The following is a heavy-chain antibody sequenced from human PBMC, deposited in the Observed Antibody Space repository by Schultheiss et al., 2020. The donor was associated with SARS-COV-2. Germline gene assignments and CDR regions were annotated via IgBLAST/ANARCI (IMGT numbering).Heavy chain of an antibody. CDR1: GFTVSSNY. CDR2: IYSCGST. V-gene: IGHV3-66*03. D-gene: IGHD6-19*01. CDR3: ARENSSGTYYYYYYGMDV. J-gene: IGHJ6*02. Sequence: GGSLRLSCAASGFTVSSNYMSWVRQAPGKGLEWVSVIYSCGSTYNAGSVKGRFTICRDNSKNTLYLQMNSLRADDTAVYYCARENSSGTYYYYYYGMDVWGQGTTVNVSS.